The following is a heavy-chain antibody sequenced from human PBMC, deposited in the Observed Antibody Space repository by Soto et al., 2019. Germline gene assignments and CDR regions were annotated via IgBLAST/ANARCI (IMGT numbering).Heavy chain of an antibody. V-gene: IGHV4-59*01. CDR2: VYSSGST. CDR1: GYSITSYN. CDR3: ARRAVVAVTGSLDNWLDP. J-gene: IGHJ5*02. Sequence: SETLSLTCTVYGYSITSYNWKWLGQPPGKALKWIGYVYSSGSTNYNPSLKSRVTISVDTSRNQFSLKVNSVTAADTAVYYCARRAVVAVTGSLDNWLDPWGQGILVTVSS. D-gene: IGHD2-21*01.